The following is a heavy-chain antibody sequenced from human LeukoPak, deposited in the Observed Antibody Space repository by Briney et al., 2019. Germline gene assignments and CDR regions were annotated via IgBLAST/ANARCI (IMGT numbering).Heavy chain of an antibody. V-gene: IGHV1-2*02. J-gene: IGHJ4*02. CDR1: GYTFTGYY. CDR3: ARGGIRFGELTYYFDY. D-gene: IGHD3-10*01. CDR2: INPNSGGT. Sequence: ASVKVSCKASGYTFTGYYMHWVRQAPGQGLEWMGWINPNSGGTNYAQKFQGGVTMTRDTSITTAYMELSSLRSDDTAVYYCARGGIRFGELTYYFDYWGQGTLVTVSS.